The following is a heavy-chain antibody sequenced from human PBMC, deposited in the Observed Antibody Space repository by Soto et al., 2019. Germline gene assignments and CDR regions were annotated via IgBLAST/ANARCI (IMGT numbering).Heavy chain of an antibody. V-gene: IGHV3-21*01. CDR3: AREYTAWPLAYGLDV. CDR2: FSSRSDI. Sequence: PGGSLRLSCVGSGFTFSTYSINWVRQAPGKGLEWVSSFSSRSDIYYADSVKGRFTISRDNAKNSVSLQMNSLRAEDTAVYYCAREYTAWPLAYGLDVWGQGTTVTVSS. J-gene: IGHJ6*02. CDR1: GFTFSTYS. D-gene: IGHD2-2*02.